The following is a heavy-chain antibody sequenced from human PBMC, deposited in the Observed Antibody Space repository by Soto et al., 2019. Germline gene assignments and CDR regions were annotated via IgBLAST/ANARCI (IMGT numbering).Heavy chain of an antibody. V-gene: IGHV4-34*01. CDR3: ARELNNFWSGYYTWGWFEP. Sequence: SETLSLTCAVYGGSFSGYYWSWIRQPPGKGLEWIGEINHSGSTNYNPSLKSRVTISVDTSKNQFSLKLSSVTAADTAVYYCARELNNFWSGYYTWGWFEPWGHGTLVTVPS. CDR1: GGSFSGYY. CDR2: INHSGST. D-gene: IGHD3-3*01. J-gene: IGHJ5*02.